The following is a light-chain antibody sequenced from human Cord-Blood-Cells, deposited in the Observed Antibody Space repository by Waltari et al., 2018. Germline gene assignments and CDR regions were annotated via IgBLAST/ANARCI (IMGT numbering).Light chain of an antibody. J-gene: IGLJ3*02. Sequence: QSALTQPASVSGSPGQSIHISCTGTSRYVGSYNLVSWYQQHPGKAPKLMMYEGSKRPSGVSKRFYGSKSGNTASLTISGLQAEDEADYYCCSYAGSSTWVFGGGTKLTVL. V-gene: IGLV2-23*01. CDR3: CSYAGSSTWV. CDR2: EGS. CDR1: SRYVGSYNL.